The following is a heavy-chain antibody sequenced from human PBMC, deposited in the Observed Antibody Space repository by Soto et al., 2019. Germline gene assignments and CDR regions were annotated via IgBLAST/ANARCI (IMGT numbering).Heavy chain of an antibody. CDR3: ARDEPISQNWFDP. D-gene: IGHD3-3*02. CDR1: GGSISSYY. J-gene: IGHJ5*02. V-gene: IGHV4-59*01. Sequence: SETLSLTCTVSGGSISSYYWSWIRQPPGKGLEWIGYIYYSGSTNYNPSLKSRVTISVDTSKNKFSLKLSSVTAADTAVYYCARDEPISQNWFDPWGQGTLVTVSS. CDR2: IYYSGST.